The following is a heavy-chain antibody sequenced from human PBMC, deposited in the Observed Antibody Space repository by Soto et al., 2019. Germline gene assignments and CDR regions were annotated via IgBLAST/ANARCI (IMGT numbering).Heavy chain of an antibody. CDR2: IYPGDSDT. V-gene: IGHV5-51*01. CDR3: ARLRRVGATTNWFDP. J-gene: IGHJ5*02. Sequence: GESLKISCKGSGYSFTSYWIGWVRQMPGKGLEWMGIIYPGDSDTRHSPSFQGQVTISADKSISTAYLQWSSLKASDTAMYYCARLRRVGATTNWFDPWGQGTLVTVSS. D-gene: IGHD1-26*01. CDR1: GYSFTSYW.